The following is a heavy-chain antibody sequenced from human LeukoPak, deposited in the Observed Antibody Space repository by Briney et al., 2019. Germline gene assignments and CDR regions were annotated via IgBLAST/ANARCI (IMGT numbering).Heavy chain of an antibody. Sequence: PGGSPRLSCAASGFTFSSYAMSSVRQAPGKGLEWVSAIRGSGGSTYYAYSVEGRFTISRNNSKNTLYLQMNSLRAEDTAVYYCAKGGLSFDYWGQGTLVIVSS. CDR1: GFTFSSYA. D-gene: IGHD2/OR15-2a*01. CDR2: IRGSGGST. CDR3: AKGGLSFDY. J-gene: IGHJ4*02. V-gene: IGHV3-23*01.